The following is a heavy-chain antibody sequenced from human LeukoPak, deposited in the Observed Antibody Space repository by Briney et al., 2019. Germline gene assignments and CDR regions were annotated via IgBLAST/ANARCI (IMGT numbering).Heavy chain of an antibody. J-gene: IGHJ1*01. CDR2: IYYTGST. D-gene: IGHD3-22*01. CDR3: ARGYSDSSGYSPFQH. Sequence: PSETLSLTCTVSGGSISSYNWNWIRQPPGKGLEWIGFIYYTGSTIYNPSLKSRVTISVDTSKNQFSLRLTSVTAADTAVYYCARGYSDSSGYSPFQHWGQGTLVTVSS. V-gene: IGHV4-59*01. CDR1: GGSISSYN.